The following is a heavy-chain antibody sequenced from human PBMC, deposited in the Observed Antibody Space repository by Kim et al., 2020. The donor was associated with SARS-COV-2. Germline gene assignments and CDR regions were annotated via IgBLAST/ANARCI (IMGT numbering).Heavy chain of an antibody. D-gene: IGHD2-2*01. V-gene: IGHV3-30*18. CDR3: AKDLWCSSTSCFYYYYYMDV. CDR2: ISYDGSNK. CDR1: GFTFSSYG. J-gene: IGHJ6*03. Sequence: GGSLRLSCAASGFTFSSYGMHWVRQAPGKGLEWVAVISYDGSNKYYADSVKGRFTICRDNSKNTLYLQMNSLSAEDTALYYCAKDLWCSSTSCFYYYYYMDVWGKGTPVTVSS.